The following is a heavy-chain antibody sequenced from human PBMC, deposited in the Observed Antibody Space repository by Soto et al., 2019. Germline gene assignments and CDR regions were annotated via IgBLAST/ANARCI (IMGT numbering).Heavy chain of an antibody. CDR3: ARDMGPTVTTSGDYYGMDV. CDR2: IYHSGST. CDR1: GGSISSSNW. D-gene: IGHD4-17*01. J-gene: IGHJ6*02. Sequence: QVRLQESGPGLVKPSGTLSLTCAVSGGSISSSNWWSWVRQPPGKGLEWIGEIYHSGSTNYNPSLKSRVTISVDKSKNQFSLKLSSVTAADTAVYYCARDMGPTVTTSGDYYGMDVWGQGTTVTVSS. V-gene: IGHV4-4*02.